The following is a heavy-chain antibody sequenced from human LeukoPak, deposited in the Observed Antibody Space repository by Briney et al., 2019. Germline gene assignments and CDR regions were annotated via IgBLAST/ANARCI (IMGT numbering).Heavy chain of an antibody. CDR1: GYTFTGYY. V-gene: IGHV1-2*02. J-gene: IGHJ4*02. CDR3: ARWTGDSTVTGFGY. Sequence: ASVKVSCKASGYTFTGYYMHWVRQAPGQGLEWMGWINPNSGGTNYAQKFQGRVTMTRNTSISTAYMELSSLRSEDTAVYYCARWTGDSTVTGFGYWGQGTLVTVSS. CDR2: INPNSGGT. D-gene: IGHD4-17*01.